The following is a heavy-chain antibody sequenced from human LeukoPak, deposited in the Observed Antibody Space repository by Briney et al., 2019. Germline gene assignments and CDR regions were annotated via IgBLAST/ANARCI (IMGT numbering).Heavy chain of an antibody. CDR1: GFTFSSYG. J-gene: IGHJ2*01. D-gene: IGHD6-19*01. CDR2: ISYDGSNK. V-gene: IGHV3-30*03. Sequence: PGRSLRLSCAASGFTFSSYGMHWVRQAPGKGLEWVAVISYDGSNKYYADSVKGRFTISRDNSKNTLYLQMNSLRSEDTAVYYCARSVGAPSVAGTSPIDWYFDLWGRGTLVTVSS. CDR3: ARSVGAPSVAGTSPIDWYFDL.